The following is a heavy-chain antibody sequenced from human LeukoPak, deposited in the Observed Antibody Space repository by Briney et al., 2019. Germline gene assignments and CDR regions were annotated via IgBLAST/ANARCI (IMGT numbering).Heavy chain of an antibody. D-gene: IGHD5-18*01. CDR1: GGSISTYY. J-gene: IGHJ4*02. CDR3: STGSGWLLFDY. CDR2: IYYSGST. V-gene: IGHV4-59*01. Sequence: SETLSLTCTVSGGSISTYYGNWIRQAPGKGLEWIGYIYYSGSTNYNPSLKSRVTISVDTSKNQFSLKLSSVTAADTAVYYCSTGSGWLLFDYWGQGTLVTVSS.